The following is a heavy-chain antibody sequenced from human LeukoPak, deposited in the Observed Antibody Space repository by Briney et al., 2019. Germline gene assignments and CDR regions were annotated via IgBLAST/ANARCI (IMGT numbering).Heavy chain of an antibody. J-gene: IGHJ5*02. V-gene: IGHV3-23*01. D-gene: IGHD3-3*01. Sequence: GGSLRLSCAASGYTFSSYVMSWVRQAPGKGLEWVSAISGSGGSTYYADSVKGRFTISRDNSKNTLYLQMNSLRAEDTAVYYCAKDMSVDFWSGYYTNWFDPWGQGTLVTVSS. CDR3: AKDMSVDFWSGYYTNWFDP. CDR1: GYTFSSYV. CDR2: ISGSGGST.